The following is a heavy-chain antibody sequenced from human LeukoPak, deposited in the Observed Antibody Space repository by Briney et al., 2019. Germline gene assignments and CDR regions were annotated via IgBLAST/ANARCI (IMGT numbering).Heavy chain of an antibody. J-gene: IGHJ4*02. V-gene: IGHV3-23*01. Sequence: GGSLRLSCAASGFTFSSYAMSWVRQAPGKGLGWVSVISGSGGSTHCADSVKGRFTISRDNSKNTLYLQMNSLRAEDTAVYYCAKASGYYYDSSGYTPMVWGQGTLVTVSS. CDR2: ISGSGGST. D-gene: IGHD3-22*01. CDR3: AKASGYYYDSSGYTPMV. CDR1: GFTFSSYA.